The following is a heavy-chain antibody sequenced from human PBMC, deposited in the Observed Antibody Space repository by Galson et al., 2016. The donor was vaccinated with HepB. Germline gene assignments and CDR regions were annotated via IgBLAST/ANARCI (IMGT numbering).Heavy chain of an antibody. CDR2: INGDGSST. V-gene: IGHV3-74*01. Sequence: SLRLSCAASGFTFSSYWMHWVRQAPGKGLVWVSRINGDGSSTIYADSVKGRFTISRDNAKNTLYLQMNSLRAEDTAVYYCAREGGQWLERFDYWGQGTLVTVSS. D-gene: IGHD6-19*01. CDR1: GFTFSSYW. CDR3: AREGGQWLERFDY. J-gene: IGHJ4*02.